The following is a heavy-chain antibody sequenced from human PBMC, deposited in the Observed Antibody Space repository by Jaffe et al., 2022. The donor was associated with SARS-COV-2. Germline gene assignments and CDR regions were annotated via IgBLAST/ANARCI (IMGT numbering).Heavy chain of an antibody. V-gene: IGHV3-9*01. CDR3: AKGDLVGARSRRFDY. Sequence: EVQLVESGGGLVQPGRSLRLSCAASGFTFDDYAMHWVRQAPGKGLEWVSGISWNSGSIGYADSVKGRFTISRDNAKNSLYLQMNSLRAEDTALYYCAKGDLVGARSRRFDYWGQGTLVTVSS. J-gene: IGHJ4*02. D-gene: IGHD1-26*01. CDR2: ISWNSGSI. CDR1: GFTFDDYA.